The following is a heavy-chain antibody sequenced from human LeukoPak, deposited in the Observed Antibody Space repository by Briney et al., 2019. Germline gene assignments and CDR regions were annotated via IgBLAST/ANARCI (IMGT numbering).Heavy chain of an antibody. J-gene: IGHJ3*02. V-gene: IGHV4-59*01. D-gene: IGHD3-10*01. CDR2: IYYSGST. Sequence: PSETLSLTCTVSGGSISSYYWSWIRQPPGKGLGWIGYIYYSGSTNYNPSLKSRVTISVDTSKNQFSLKLSSVTAADTAVYYCARGGRFGELGVDAFDIWGQGTMVTVPS. CDR1: GGSISSYY. CDR3: ARGGRFGELGVDAFDI.